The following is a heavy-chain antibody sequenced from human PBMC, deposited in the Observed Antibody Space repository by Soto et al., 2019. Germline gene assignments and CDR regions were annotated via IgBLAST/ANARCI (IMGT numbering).Heavy chain of an antibody. D-gene: IGHD2-8*01. CDR1: GYIFGNNG. J-gene: IGHJ6*02. V-gene: IGHV1-18*01. CDR2: ISVYNGDT. CDR3: ARDQAYGMDV. Sequence: QVQLVQSGAEVKKPGASMKVSCKASGYIFGNNGITWVRQAPGQGLEWMGWISVYNGDTNYAQKLQGRVTMTTDTSTRTVYMELRSLRSDDTAVYYCARDQAYGMDVWGQGTTVTVSS.